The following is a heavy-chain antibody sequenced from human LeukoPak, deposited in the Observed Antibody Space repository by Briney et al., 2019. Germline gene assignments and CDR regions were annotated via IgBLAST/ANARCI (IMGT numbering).Heavy chain of an antibody. CDR3: ARGPYSSSLASWYFDL. CDR1: GGTFSSYA. D-gene: IGHD6-13*01. V-gene: IGHV1-69*05. Sequence: GSSVKVSCKASGGTFSSYAISWVRQAPGQGLEWMGGIIPIFGTANYAQKFQGRVTITTDESTSTAYMELSSLRSEDTAVYYCARGPYSSSLASWYFDLWGRGTLVTVSS. CDR2: IIPIFGTA. J-gene: IGHJ2*01.